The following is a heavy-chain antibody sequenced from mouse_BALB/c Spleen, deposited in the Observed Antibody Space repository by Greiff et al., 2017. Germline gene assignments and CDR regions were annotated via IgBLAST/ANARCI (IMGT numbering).Heavy chain of an antibody. CDR3: ARSRELPFAY. D-gene: IGHD3-3*01. Sequence: DVMLVESGGGLVQPGGSRKLSCAASGFTFSSFGMHWVRQAPEKGLEWVAYISSGSSTIYYADTVKGRFTISRDNPKNTLFLQMTSLRSEDTAMYYCARSRELPFAYWGQGTLVTVSA. CDR2: ISSGSSTI. CDR1: GFTFSSFG. J-gene: IGHJ3*01. V-gene: IGHV5-17*02.